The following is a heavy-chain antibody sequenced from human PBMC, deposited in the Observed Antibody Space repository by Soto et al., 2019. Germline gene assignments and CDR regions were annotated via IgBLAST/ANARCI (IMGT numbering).Heavy chain of an antibody. Sequence: QLQLGGWGQGLGNLSQTLLLTSLVSGASFAVVLYYWVWLRHPQGKGLEWIGYIPSRGRPFYHPSLASRSTISSDTSKNQLSLQLTSVTAADTAVYYCARDQYSGYDFALWGQGTLVTVSS. J-gene: IGHJ5*02. V-gene: IGHV4-30-4*01. CDR1: GASFAVVLYY. D-gene: IGHD5-12*01. CDR3: ARDQYSGYDFAL. CDR2: IPSRGRP.